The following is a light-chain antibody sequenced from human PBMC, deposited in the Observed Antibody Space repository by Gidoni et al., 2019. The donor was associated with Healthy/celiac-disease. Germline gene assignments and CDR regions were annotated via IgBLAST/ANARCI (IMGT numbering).Light chain of an antibody. V-gene: IGKV1-5*01. CDR3: QQYNNYSWT. CDR1: QSISSW. J-gene: IGKJ1*01. CDR2: DAS. Sequence: GDRVTITCRASQSISSWLAWYQQKPGKAPKLLIYDASSLESGVPSRFSGSGSGTEFTLTTSSLQPDDFATYYCQQYNNYSWTFGQGTKVEIK.